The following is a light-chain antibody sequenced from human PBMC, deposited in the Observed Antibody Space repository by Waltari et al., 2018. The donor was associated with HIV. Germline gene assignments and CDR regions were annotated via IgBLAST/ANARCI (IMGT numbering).Light chain of an antibody. Sequence: QSALTQPASMSGSPGQSITISCTGTSSDVGAHNHVSWYQQHPGKVPKPMIVKNTKRPSERSNHVSCDKPGNTPSQSIPGLTAQEEADYYCCSNPTSSTRVFGGGTKLTVL. CDR1: SSDVGAHNH. J-gene: IGLJ2*01. CDR2: KNT. CDR3: CSNPTSSTRV. V-gene: IGLV2-14*01.